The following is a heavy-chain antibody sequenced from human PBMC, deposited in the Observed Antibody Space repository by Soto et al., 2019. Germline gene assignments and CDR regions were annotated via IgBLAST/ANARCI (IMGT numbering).Heavy chain of an antibody. CDR1: GGSIRSYY. J-gene: IGHJ6*02. CDR2: IYTSGST. CDR3: AREGLGARSYYYYGMDV. D-gene: IGHD3-16*01. Sequence: PSQTLSLTCTVSGGSIRSYYWIWCRRPAGKGLEWIGRIYTSGSTNYNPSLKSRVTMSVDTSKNQFSLKLSSVTAADTAVYYCAREGLGARSYYYYGMDVWGQGTTVTVSS. V-gene: IGHV4-4*07.